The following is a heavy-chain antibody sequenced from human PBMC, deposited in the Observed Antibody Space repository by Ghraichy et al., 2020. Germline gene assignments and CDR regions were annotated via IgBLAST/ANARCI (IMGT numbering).Heavy chain of an antibody. CDR3: AHPYPRVKYSSSPPSMDV. CDR1: GGTFSSYA. D-gene: IGHD6-6*01. V-gene: IGHV1-69*13. Sequence: SVKVSCKASGGTFSSYAISWVRQAPGQGLEWMGGIIPIFGTANYAQKFQGRVTITADESTSTAYMELSSLRSEDTAVYYCAHPYPRVKYSSSPPSMDVWGQGTTVTVSS. CDR2: IIPIFGTA. J-gene: IGHJ6*02.